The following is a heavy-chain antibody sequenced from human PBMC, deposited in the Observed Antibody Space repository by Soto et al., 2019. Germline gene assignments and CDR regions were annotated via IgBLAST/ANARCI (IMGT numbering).Heavy chain of an antibody. CDR2: INPSGGGT. D-gene: IGHD1-7*01. Sequence: AAVKVFFKASGYTFTRYYMHWVRQAPGQGNGWMGIINPSGGGTSYAQKFEGRVTMTSDTSASTGYMELSSLRSEDAGVYYCATYIVRGPITGTTNWLDPWGQGTLVTGSS. V-gene: IGHV1-46*01. CDR3: ATYIVRGPITGTTNWLDP. J-gene: IGHJ5*02. CDR1: GYTFTRYY.